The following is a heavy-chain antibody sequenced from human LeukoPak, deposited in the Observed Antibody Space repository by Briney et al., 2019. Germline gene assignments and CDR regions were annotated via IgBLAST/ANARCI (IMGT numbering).Heavy chain of an antibody. CDR2: IYYSGST. CDR3: ARATYYYDSSGSYVRYYFDY. Sequence: SETLSLTCTVSGGSVSSGGYYWSWIRQPPGKGLEWIGYIYYSGSTTYNPSLKSRVTISVDTSKNQFSLKLSPVTAEDTAVYYCARATYYYDSSGSYVRYYFDYWGQGTLVTVSS. CDR1: GGSVSSGGYY. D-gene: IGHD3-22*01. J-gene: IGHJ4*02. V-gene: IGHV4-61*08.